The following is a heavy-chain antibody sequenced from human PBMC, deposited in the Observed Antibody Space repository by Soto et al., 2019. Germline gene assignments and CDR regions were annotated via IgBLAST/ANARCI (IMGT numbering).Heavy chain of an antibody. CDR1: GGSISSSSYY. CDR2: IYYSGST. D-gene: IGHD3-3*01. J-gene: IGHJ4*02. Sequence: QLQLQESGPGLVKPSETLSLTCTVSGGSISSSSYYWGWIRQPPGKGLEWIGSIYYSGSTYYNPSLKSRVTISVDTSKNQFSLKLSSVTAADTAVYYCARLPVITIFGVVILWGQGTLVTVSS. CDR3: ARLPVITIFGVVIL. V-gene: IGHV4-39*01.